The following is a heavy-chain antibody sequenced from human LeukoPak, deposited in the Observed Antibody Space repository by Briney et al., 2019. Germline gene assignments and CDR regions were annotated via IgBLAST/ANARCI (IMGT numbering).Heavy chain of an antibody. CDR1: GGSISSGGHY. V-gene: IGHV4-31*01. CDR2: IYYTGST. Sequence: SETLSLTCTVSGGSISSGGHYWSWIRQHPEKGLEWIGYIYYTGSTYYNPSLKSPVTISVDTSKNQFSLTLSSVTAADTAVYYCARESSSLGAPGHWGQGTLVTVSS. CDR3: ARESSSLGAPGH. J-gene: IGHJ4*02. D-gene: IGHD3-16*01.